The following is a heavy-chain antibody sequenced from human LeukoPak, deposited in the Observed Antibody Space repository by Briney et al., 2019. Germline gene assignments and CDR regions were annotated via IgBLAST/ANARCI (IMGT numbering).Heavy chain of an antibody. CDR2: ISWDGGST. CDR3: AKGEGNSVFIDY. J-gene: IGHJ4*02. CDR1: GFTFDDYA. D-gene: IGHD4-23*01. Sequence: GGSLRLSCAASGFTFDDYAMHWVRPAPGKGLEWVSLISWDGGSTYYADSVKGRFAISRDNSKNSLYLQMNSLRAEDTALYYCAKGEGNSVFIDYWGQGTLVTVSS. V-gene: IGHV3-43D*03.